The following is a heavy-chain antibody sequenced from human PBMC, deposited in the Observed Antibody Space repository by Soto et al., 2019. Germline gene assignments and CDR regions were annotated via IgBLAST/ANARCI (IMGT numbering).Heavy chain of an antibody. D-gene: IGHD3-10*01. V-gene: IGHV4-31*03. J-gene: IGHJ6*02. Sequence: TLSLTCTVSGGSISSGGYYWSWIRQHPGKGLEWIGYIYYSGSTYYNPSLKSRVTISVDTSKNQFSLKLSSVTAADTAVYYCARDPITMVRGVISPDYYYYGMDVWGQGTTVTVSS. CDR1: GGSISSGGYY. CDR2: IYYSGST. CDR3: ARDPITMVRGVISPDYYYYGMDV.